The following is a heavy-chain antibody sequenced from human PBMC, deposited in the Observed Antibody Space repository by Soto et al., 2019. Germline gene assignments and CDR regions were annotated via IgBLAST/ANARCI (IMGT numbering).Heavy chain of an antibody. J-gene: IGHJ6*03. V-gene: IGHV3-33*01. CDR3: ARRPYGDYTYYYYMDV. D-gene: IGHD4-17*01. Sequence: GGSLRLSCAASGFTFSSYGMHWVRQAPGKGLEWVAVIWYDGSNKYYADSVKGRFTISRDNSKNTLYLQMNSLRAEDTAVYYCARRPYGDYTYYYYMDVWGKGTTVTVSS. CDR2: IWYDGSNK. CDR1: GFTFSSYG.